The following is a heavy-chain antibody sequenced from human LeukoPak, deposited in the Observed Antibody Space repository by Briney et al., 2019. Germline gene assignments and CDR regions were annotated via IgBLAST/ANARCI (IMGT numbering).Heavy chain of an antibody. D-gene: IGHD2-15*01. Sequence: SETLSLTCTVSGASITTYCWSWIRQPPGKGLEWIGYIYYSGSTNYNPSLRSRLTISLDTSKNQFSLKLSSVTAADTAVYYCARGRGGGGSSNNWLDPWGQGSLVIVSS. CDR1: GASITTYC. CDR2: IYYSGST. J-gene: IGHJ5*02. V-gene: IGHV4-59*01. CDR3: ARGRGGGGSSNNWLDP.